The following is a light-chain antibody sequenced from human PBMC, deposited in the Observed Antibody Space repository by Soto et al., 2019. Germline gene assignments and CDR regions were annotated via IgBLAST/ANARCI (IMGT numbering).Light chain of an antibody. CDR3: QQYNTWPI. V-gene: IGKV3-15*01. CDR1: QSVSSN. Sequence: EIVMTQSPATLSVSPGERATLSCRASQSVSSNLAWYQQKPGQAPRLLIYGASTRATGISARFSGSGSGTEFTLTISSLQSEDFAIYYCQQYNTWPIFGQGTKVEIK. CDR2: GAS. J-gene: IGKJ1*01.